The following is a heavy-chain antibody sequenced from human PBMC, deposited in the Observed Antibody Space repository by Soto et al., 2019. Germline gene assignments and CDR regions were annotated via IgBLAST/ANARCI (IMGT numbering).Heavy chain of an antibody. D-gene: IGHD4-17*01. CDR1: GYTFTSYA. Sequence: ASVKVSCKASGYTFTSYAMHWVRQAPGQRLEWMGWINAGNGNTKYSQKFQGRVTITRDTSASTAYMELSSLRSEDTAVYYCAIDYGDYPYYFDYWGQGTLVTVSS. V-gene: IGHV1-3*01. CDR3: AIDYGDYPYYFDY. J-gene: IGHJ4*02. CDR2: INAGNGNT.